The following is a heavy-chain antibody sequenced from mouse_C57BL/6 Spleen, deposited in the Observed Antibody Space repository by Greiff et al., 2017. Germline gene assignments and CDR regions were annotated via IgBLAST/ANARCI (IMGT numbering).Heavy chain of an antibody. CDR3: AREDGYYWYFDV. Sequence: QVQLQQPGAELVKPGASVKLSCKASGYTFTSSWMHWVKQRPGQGLEWIGMIHPNSGSTNYNEKFKSKATLTVDKSSSTAYMQLSSLTSEDSAVYYCAREDGYYWYFDVWGTGTTVTVSS. V-gene: IGHV1-64*01. CDR2: IHPNSGST. J-gene: IGHJ1*03. D-gene: IGHD2-3*01. CDR1: GYTFTSSW.